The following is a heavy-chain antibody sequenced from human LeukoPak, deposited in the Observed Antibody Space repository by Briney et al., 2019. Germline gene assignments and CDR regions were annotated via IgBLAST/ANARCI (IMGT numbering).Heavy chain of an antibody. CDR2: ISSSGSTI. D-gene: IGHD6-19*01. CDR1: GFTFSSYS. Sequence: GGSLRLSCAASGFTFSSYSMNWVRQAPGKGLEWVSYISSSGSTIYYADSVKGRFTISRDNAKNSLYLQMNSLRAEDTAMYYCAREPKQWLVPIDFWGQGTLVTVSS. CDR3: AREPKQWLVPIDF. V-gene: IGHV3-48*04. J-gene: IGHJ4*02.